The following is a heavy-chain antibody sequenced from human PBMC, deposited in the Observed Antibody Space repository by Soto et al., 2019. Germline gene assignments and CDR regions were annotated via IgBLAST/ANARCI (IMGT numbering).Heavy chain of an antibody. V-gene: IGHV3-53*01. J-gene: IGHJ5*02. CDR3: ARDPNYYDRSGP. Sequence: EVQLVESGGGLIQPGGSLRLSCAASGFTVSSNYMSWVRQAPGKGLEWVSVIYSGGSTYYADAVKGRFTISRDNSKNTLYLQMNSLRAEDTAVYYCARDPNYYDRSGPWGQGTLVTVSS. CDR2: IYSGGST. D-gene: IGHD3-22*01. CDR1: GFTVSSNY.